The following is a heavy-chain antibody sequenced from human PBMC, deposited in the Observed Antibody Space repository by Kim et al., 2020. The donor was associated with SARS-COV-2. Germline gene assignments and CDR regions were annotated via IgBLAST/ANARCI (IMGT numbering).Heavy chain of an antibody. CDR2: P. D-gene: IGHD6-19*01. CDR3: ASSQWLVRFDY. V-gene: IGHV7-4-1*02. J-gene: IGHJ4*02. Sequence: PTYAQGFTGRFVFSLDTSVSTAYLQISSLKAEDTAVYYCASSQWLVRFDYWGQGTLVTVSS.